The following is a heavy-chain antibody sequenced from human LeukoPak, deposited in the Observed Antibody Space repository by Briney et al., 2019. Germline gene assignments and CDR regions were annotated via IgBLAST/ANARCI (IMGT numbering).Heavy chain of an antibody. Sequence: GRSLRLSCAASGFTFSSYGMHWVREAPGKGLEWGAVISYDGSNKYYADSVKGRFTISRDNSKNTLYLQMNSLRAEDTAVYYCARGDYDILTGYYTPPLFYYYYYGMDVWGKGTTVTVSS. CDR2: ISYDGSNK. CDR3: ARGDYDILTGYYTPPLFYYYYYGMDV. CDR1: GFTFSSYG. J-gene: IGHJ6*04. V-gene: IGHV3-30*03. D-gene: IGHD3-9*01.